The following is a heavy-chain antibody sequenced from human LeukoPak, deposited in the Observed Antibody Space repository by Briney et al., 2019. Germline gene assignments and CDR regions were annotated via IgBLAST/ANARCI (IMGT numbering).Heavy chain of an antibody. CDR3: ARAMTTLKVLLFDY. D-gene: IGHD4-11*01. V-gene: IGHV4-31*03. CDR1: GGSISSGGYY. Sequence: SQTLPLTCTVSGGSISSGGYYWSWIRQHPGKGLEWIGYIYYSGSTYYNPSLKSRVTISVDTSKNQFSLKLSSVTAADTAVYYCARAMTTLKVLLFDYWGQGTLVTVSS. J-gene: IGHJ4*02. CDR2: IYYSGST.